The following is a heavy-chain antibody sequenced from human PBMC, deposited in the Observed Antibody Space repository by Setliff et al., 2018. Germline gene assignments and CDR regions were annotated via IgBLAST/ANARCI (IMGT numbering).Heavy chain of an antibody. Sequence: SENLSLTCAVYGGSFSGYYWSWLRQPPGKGLEWIGEINHSGSTNYNPSLKSQVTISVDTSKNQFSLKLSSVTAADTAVYYCARGWGSGWSKEGAFDIWGQGTMVTVSS. CDR1: GGSFSGYY. V-gene: IGHV4-34*01. CDR3: ARGWGSGWSKEGAFDI. D-gene: IGHD6-19*01. CDR2: INHSGST. J-gene: IGHJ3*02.